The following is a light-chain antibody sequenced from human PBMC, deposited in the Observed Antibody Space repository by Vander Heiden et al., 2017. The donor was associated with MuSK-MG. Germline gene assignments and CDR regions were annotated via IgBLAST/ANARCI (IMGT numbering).Light chain of an antibody. J-gene: IGKJ2*01. CDR1: QSVFWSSNKKNY. CDR3: QQDDYDSYA. Sequence: DIVVTQSPDSLAVSLGERATISCKSSQSVFWSSNKKNYLAWYQHKPGQPPKLLIHWASFREIGVPDRFIGSGSGTDFTLTITSLQPEDVAVYYCQQDDYDSYAFGQGTKMXIK. V-gene: IGKV4-1*01. CDR2: WAS.